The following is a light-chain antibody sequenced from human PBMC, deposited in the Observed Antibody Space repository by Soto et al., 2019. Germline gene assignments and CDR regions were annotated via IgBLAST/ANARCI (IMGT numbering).Light chain of an antibody. Sequence: QSVLTQPASVSGSPGQSITISCTGTSXDVGSYNLVSWYQQHPGKAPKLMIYEVTKRPSGVSNRFSGSKSGSTASLTISGLQAEDEADYYCCSSEHSRTYVFGTGTKVTV. CDR1: SXDVGSYNL. CDR3: CSSEHSRTYV. V-gene: IGLV2-23*02. CDR2: EVT. J-gene: IGLJ1*01.